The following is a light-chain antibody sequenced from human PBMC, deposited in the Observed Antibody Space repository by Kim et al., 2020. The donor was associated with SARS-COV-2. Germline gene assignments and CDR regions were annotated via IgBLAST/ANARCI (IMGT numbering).Light chain of an antibody. Sequence: SPGERAPLSCRASHSVTTNYLAWYQQKPGQVPRLLIYGASSRATGIPDRFSGSGSGTDFTLTISRLEPEDFAVYYCQQYGASVWTFGQGTKVDIK. J-gene: IGKJ1*01. CDR1: HSVTTNY. CDR2: GAS. CDR3: QQYGASVWT. V-gene: IGKV3-20*01.